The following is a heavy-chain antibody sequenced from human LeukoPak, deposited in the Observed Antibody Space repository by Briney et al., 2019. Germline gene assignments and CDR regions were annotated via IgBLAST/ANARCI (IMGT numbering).Heavy chain of an antibody. CDR2: ISSSSSYI. D-gene: IGHD6-13*01. CDR1: GFTFSSYS. Sequence: GGFLRLSCAASGFTFSSYSMNWVRQAPGKGLEWVSSISSSSSYIYYADSVKGRFTISRDNAKNSLYLQMNSLRAEDTAVYYCARAGHRSSSWTVWLHAYFDYWGQGTLVTVSS. CDR3: ARAGHRSSSWTVWLHAYFDY. V-gene: IGHV3-21*01. J-gene: IGHJ4*02.